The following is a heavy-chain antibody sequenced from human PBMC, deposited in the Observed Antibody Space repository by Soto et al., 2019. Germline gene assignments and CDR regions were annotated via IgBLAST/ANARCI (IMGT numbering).Heavy chain of an antibody. CDR1: GYSFTFYW. J-gene: IGHJ3*02. Sequence: SLKISCEASGYSFTFYWIGWVRQMPGKGLEWMGIIYPDDSDTRYSPSFQGQVTISADKSITTAFLQWSSLKASDTGMYYCARHQGEQSAFDIWGQGTMVT. V-gene: IGHV5-51*01. CDR2: IYPDDSDT. CDR3: ARHQGEQSAFDI. D-gene: IGHD3-16*01.